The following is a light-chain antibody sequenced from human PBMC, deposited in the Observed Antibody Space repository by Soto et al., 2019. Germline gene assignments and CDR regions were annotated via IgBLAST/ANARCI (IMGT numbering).Light chain of an antibody. CDR2: DIN. Sequence: QSALTQPASVSGSPGQSITISCTGTSSDVGNYIFVSWYRQHPGKVPKLMIYDINNRPSGVSNRFSGSKSGNTASLTISGLQAEDEADYYCVSYTTSASYVFGTGTKLTVL. V-gene: IGLV2-14*01. J-gene: IGLJ1*01. CDR1: SSDVGNYIF. CDR3: VSYTTSASYV.